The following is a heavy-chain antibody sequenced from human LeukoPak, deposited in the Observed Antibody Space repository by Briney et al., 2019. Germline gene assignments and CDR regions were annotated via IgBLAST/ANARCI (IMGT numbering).Heavy chain of an antibody. CDR3: ARLGYCSGGSCTAYQYYVMDV. D-gene: IGHD2-15*01. V-gene: IGHV3-48*03. Sequence: GGSLRLSCAASGFTFSSYEMNWVRQAPGKALEWVSYISSSGSTIYYADSVKGRFTISRDNAKNSLYLQMGSLRAEDTAVYYCARLGYCSGGSCTAYQYYVMDVWGRGTTVTVSS. CDR1: GFTFSSYE. CDR2: ISSSGSTI. J-gene: IGHJ6*02.